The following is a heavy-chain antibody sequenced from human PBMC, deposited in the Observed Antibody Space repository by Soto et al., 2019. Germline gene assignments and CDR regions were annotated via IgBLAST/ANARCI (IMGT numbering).Heavy chain of an antibody. D-gene: IGHD6-6*01. Sequence: ETLSLTCTVSGGSVSSGSYYWSWIRQPPGKGLEWIGYIYYSGSTNYNPSLKSRVTISVDTSKNQFSLKLSSVTAADTAVYYCAREYSSSSSFDYWGQGTLVTVSS. CDR3: AREYSSSSSFDY. CDR2: IYYSGST. CDR1: GGSVSSGSYY. J-gene: IGHJ4*02. V-gene: IGHV4-61*01.